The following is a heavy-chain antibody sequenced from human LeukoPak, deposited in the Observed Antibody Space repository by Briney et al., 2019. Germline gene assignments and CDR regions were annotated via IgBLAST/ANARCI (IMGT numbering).Heavy chain of an antibody. J-gene: IGHJ5*02. Sequence: SVKVSCKASGGTFSSYAISWVRQAPGQGLEWMGGIIPIFGTANYAQKFQGRITITTDESTSTAYMELSSLRSEDTAVYYCAREVGDSGSFNWFDPWGQGTLVTVSS. D-gene: IGHD1-26*01. CDR3: AREVGDSGSFNWFDP. V-gene: IGHV1-69*05. CDR1: GGTFSSYA. CDR2: IIPIFGTA.